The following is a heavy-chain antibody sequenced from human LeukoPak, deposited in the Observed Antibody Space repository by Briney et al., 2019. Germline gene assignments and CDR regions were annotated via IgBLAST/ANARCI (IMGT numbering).Heavy chain of an antibody. V-gene: IGHV3-23*01. D-gene: IGHD3-22*01. CDR1: GITLSNYG. CDR2: ISGSGGNT. Sequence: GGSLRLSCALSGITLSNYGMSWVRQSPGKGLEWVSGISGSGGNTYYADSVKGRFTISKDNSKNTLYLQMNSLRAEDTAVYFCAKRGVVIRVILVGFHKEAYYFDSWGQGGLVTVSS. CDR3: AKRGVVIRVILVGFHKEAYYFDS. J-gene: IGHJ4*02.